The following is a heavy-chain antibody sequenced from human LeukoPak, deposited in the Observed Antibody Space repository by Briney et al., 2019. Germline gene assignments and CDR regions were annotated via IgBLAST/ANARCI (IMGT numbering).Heavy chain of an antibody. D-gene: IGHD3-3*01. J-gene: IGHJ4*02. CDR3: ASYDFWSGYFDY. CDR1: GFTFNNYW. V-gene: IGHV3-7*01. CDR2: IKKDGSEK. Sequence: SGGSLRLSCAASGFTFNNYWMSWVRQAPGKGLEWVANIKKDGSEKFYVDSVKGRFTIARDNAKNSLYLQMNSLRVEDTAVYYCASYDFWSGYFDYWGQGTLVTVSS.